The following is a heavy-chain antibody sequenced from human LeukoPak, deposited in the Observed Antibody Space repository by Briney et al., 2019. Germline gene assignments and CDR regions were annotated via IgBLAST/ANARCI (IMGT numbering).Heavy chain of an antibody. J-gene: IGHJ4*02. Sequence: GASVKVSCEASGYTFTGYYMHWVRQAPGQGVEWMGWIKPNRGGTNQAQKFQGRVTMTRDTSISTAYMELSRLRSDATAVYYCARDLWIQLWFRYFDYWGQGTLVTVSS. CDR3: ARDLWIQLWFRYFDY. CDR2: IKPNRGGT. V-gene: IGHV1-2*02. D-gene: IGHD5-18*01. CDR1: GYTFTGYY.